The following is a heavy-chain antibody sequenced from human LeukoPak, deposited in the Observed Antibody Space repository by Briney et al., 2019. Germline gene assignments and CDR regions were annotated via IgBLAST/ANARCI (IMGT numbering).Heavy chain of an antibody. V-gene: IGHV4-39*07. D-gene: IGHD3-10*01. CDR2: IYYSGSP. J-gene: IGHJ5*02. Sequence: SETLSLTCTVSRGSISSSSYYWSWIRQPPGKGLEWIASIYYSGSPYYNASLKSRVTISVDTSKNQFSLTLSSVTAADTAVYYCARSQDYYGSGSLFWFDPWGQGTLVTVSS. CDR3: ARSQDYYGSGSLFWFDP. CDR1: RGSISSSSYY.